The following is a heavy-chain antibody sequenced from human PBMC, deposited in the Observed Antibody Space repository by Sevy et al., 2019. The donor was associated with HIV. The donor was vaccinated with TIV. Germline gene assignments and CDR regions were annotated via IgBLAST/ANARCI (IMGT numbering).Heavy chain of an antibody. J-gene: IGHJ4*02. Sequence: GGSLRLSCAASGFIFRDFSMTWVRQAPGKGLEWISFISDSDNIKYYASSVRGRFTISRDKAKNSVYLQMNGLRADDTAVYYWAGVAVTGHKYFDWWGQGTRVTVSS. CDR1: GFIFRDFS. V-gene: IGHV3-48*01. CDR2: ISDSDNIK. D-gene: IGHD6-19*01. CDR3: AGVAVTGHKYFDW.